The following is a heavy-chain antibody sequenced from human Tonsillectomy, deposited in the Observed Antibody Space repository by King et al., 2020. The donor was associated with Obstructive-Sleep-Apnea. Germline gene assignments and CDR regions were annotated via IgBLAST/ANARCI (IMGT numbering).Heavy chain of an antibody. J-gene: IGHJ3*02. CDR3: AGPLGFCSRTSCSDALDI. CDR1: GYTVSSNY. D-gene: IGHD2-2*01. Sequence: QLVQSGGGLVQPGGSLRLSCAASGYTVSSNYMSWVRQATGKGLEWVSVIYSGDNTYYADSVKGRFTISRHNSKNTLYLQMNSLRPEDTAVYYCAGPLGFCSRTSCSDALDIWGQGTVVTVSS. V-gene: IGHV3-53*04. CDR2: IYSGDNT.